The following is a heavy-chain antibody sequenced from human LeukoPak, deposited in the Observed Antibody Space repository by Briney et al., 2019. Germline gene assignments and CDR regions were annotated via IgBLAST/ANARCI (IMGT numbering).Heavy chain of an antibody. Sequence: ASVKVSCKASGYTFTSYGISWVRQAPGQGLEWMGWINVYNGNTNYAQKIQGRVTMTTDTSTTTAYMELRSLRSDDTAVYFCARSLQGDHFDIWGQGTIVTVSS. CDR1: GYTFTSYG. D-gene: IGHD2-21*01. CDR2: INVYNGNT. J-gene: IGHJ3*02. V-gene: IGHV1-18*01. CDR3: ARSLQGDHFDI.